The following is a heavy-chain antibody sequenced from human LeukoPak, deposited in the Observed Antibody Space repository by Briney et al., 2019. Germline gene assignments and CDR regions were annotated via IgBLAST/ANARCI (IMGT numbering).Heavy chain of an antibody. Sequence: SVKVSCKASGGTFSSYAISWVRQAPGQGLEWMGGIIPIFGTANYAQKFQGRVTITADESTSTAYMELSSLRSEDTAVYYCARGEWLRLEPHYYYGMDVWGKGTTVTVSS. D-gene: IGHD5-12*01. V-gene: IGHV1-69*13. CDR1: GGTFSSYA. CDR3: ARGEWLRLEPHYYYGMDV. J-gene: IGHJ6*04. CDR2: IIPIFGTA.